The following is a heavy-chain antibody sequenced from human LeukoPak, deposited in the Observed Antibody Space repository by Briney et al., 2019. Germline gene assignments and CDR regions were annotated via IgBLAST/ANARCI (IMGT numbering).Heavy chain of an antibody. D-gene: IGHD2-21*01. CDR1: GYGFSDYY. CDR3: ARGGGIQSCGGKTCFRGFVY. V-gene: IGHV1-2*02. Sequence: ASVKVSCKASGYGFSDYYMHWVRQAPGQGLEYMGWINPNIGDNSCAQKLQGRVSMTRDTSITTLYMELTSLRSDDTAVYFCARGGGIQSCGGKTCFRGFVYWGQGTLVTVSS. CDR2: INPNIGDN. J-gene: IGHJ4*02.